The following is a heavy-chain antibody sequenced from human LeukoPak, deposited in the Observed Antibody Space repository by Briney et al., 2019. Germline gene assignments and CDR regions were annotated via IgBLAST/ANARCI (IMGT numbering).Heavy chain of an antibody. CDR2: ISSSSSTI. CDR3: ARDYYDSSGYYGDY. D-gene: IGHD3-22*01. Sequence: PGGSLRLSCAASGFTFSSYSMNWVRQAPGKGLEWVSYISSSSSTIYYADSVKGRFTISRDNAKNSLYLQMNSLRAEDTAVYYCARDYYDSSGYYGDYWGQGTLVTVSS. V-gene: IGHV3-48*01. CDR1: GFTFSSYS. J-gene: IGHJ4*02.